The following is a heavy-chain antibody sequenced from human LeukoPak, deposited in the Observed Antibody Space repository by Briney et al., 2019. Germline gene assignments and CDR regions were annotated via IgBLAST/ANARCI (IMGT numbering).Heavy chain of an antibody. V-gene: IGHV3-30*04. CDR3: AKTYDTTGLFYGFDI. CDR2: TSNDGSNK. J-gene: IGHJ3*02. D-gene: IGHD2-8*02. Sequence: PGGSLRLSCAASGFTFSSHAMHWVRQGPGKGLEWVTVTSNDGSNKYYADSVEGRFTISRDNSKNTLFLQMNSLRVEDTAIYYCAKTYDTTGLFYGFDIWGQGTMVTVSS. CDR1: GFTFSSHA.